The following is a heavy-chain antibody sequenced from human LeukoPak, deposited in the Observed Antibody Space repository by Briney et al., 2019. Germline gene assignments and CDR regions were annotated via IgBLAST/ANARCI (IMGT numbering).Heavy chain of an antibody. CDR1: GGTFSSYA. Sequence: SVKVSCKASGGTFSSYAISWVRQAPGQRLEWMGGIIPIFGTANYAQKFQGRVTITADESTSTAYMELSSLRSEDTAVYYCARYGYSYGQDDFDYWGQGTLVTVSS. V-gene: IGHV1-69*01. CDR3: ARYGYSYGQDDFDY. D-gene: IGHD5-18*01. J-gene: IGHJ4*02. CDR2: IIPIFGTA.